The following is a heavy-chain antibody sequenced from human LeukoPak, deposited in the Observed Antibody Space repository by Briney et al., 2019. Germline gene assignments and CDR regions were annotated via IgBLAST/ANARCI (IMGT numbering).Heavy chain of an antibody. Sequence: ASVKVSCKASGYTFTSYDINWVRQATGQGLEWMGWMNPNSGNTGYAQKFQGRVTMTRNTSIGTAYMELSSLRSDDTAVYYCARDPGDWLFDYWGQGTLVTVSS. CDR2: MNPNSGNT. V-gene: IGHV1-8*01. CDR3: ARDPGDWLFDY. D-gene: IGHD2-21*02. CDR1: GYTFTSYD. J-gene: IGHJ4*02.